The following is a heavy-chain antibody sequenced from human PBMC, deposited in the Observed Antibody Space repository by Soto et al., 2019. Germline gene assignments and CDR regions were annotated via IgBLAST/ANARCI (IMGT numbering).Heavy chain of an antibody. D-gene: IGHD3-9*01. CDR3: ARAHDYYDILTGYYLSFDP. V-gene: IGHV1-18*01. J-gene: IGHJ5*02. Sequence: QVQLVQSGAEVKKPGASVKVSCKASGYTFTSYGISWVRQAPGQGLEWMGWISAYNGNTNYAQKLKGRVTMTTDTSTSTAYMELRSLRSDDTAVYYCARAHDYYDILTGYYLSFDPWGQGTLVTVSS. CDR1: GYTFTSYG. CDR2: ISAYNGNT.